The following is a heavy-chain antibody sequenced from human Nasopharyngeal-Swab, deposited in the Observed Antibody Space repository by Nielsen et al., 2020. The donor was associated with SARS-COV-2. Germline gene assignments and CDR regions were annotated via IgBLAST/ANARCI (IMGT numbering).Heavy chain of an antibody. D-gene: IGHD1-7*01. CDR3: ARDLAFGETGTTVDY. Sequence: GESLKISCAASGFTFSSYGMHWVRQAPGKGLAWVAVIWYDGSNKYYADSVKGRFTISRDNSKNTLYLQMNSLRAEDTAVYYCARDLAFGETGTTVDYWGQGTLVTVSS. CDR1: GFTFSSYG. V-gene: IGHV3-33*01. J-gene: IGHJ4*02. CDR2: IWYDGSNK.